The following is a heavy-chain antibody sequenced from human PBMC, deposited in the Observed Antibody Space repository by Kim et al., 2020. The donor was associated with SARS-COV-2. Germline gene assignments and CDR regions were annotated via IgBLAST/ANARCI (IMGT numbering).Heavy chain of an antibody. CDR1: GGTFSSYA. CDR2: IIPIFGIA. Sequence: SVKVSCKASGGTFSSYAISWVRQAPGQGLEWMGRIIPIFGIANYAQKFQGRVTITADKSTSTAYMELSSLRSEDTAVYYCARACSGGSCYSFWSPDLFDYWGQGTLVTVSS. D-gene: IGHD2-15*01. CDR3: ARACSGGSCYSFWSPDLFDY. V-gene: IGHV1-69*04. J-gene: IGHJ4*02.